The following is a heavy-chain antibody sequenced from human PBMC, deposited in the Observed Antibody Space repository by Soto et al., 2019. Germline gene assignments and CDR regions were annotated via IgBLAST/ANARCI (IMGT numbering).Heavy chain of an antibody. Sequence: ASVKVSCKVSGYTLTELSMHWVRQAPGKGLEWMGGFDPEDGETIYAQKFQGRVTMTEDTSTDTAYMELSSLRSEDTAVYYCATDRSMITFGGVIVTGWFDPWGQGTLVTVSS. D-gene: IGHD3-16*02. J-gene: IGHJ5*02. CDR3: ATDRSMITFGGVIVTGWFDP. CDR1: GYTLTELS. CDR2: FDPEDGET. V-gene: IGHV1-24*01.